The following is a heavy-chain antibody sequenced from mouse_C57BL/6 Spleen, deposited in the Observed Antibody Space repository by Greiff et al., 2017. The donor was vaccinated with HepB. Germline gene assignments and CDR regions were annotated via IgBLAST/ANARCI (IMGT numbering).Heavy chain of an antibody. Sequence: VQLQQSGAELVKPGASVKISCKASGYAFSSYWMNWVKQRPGKGLEWIGQIYPGDGDTNYNGKFKGKATLTADKSSSTAYMQLSSLTSEDSAVYFCARSPSYYCSSYGLYYFDYWGQGTTLTVSS. CDR1: GYAFSSYW. CDR2: IYPGDGDT. J-gene: IGHJ2*01. V-gene: IGHV1-80*01. D-gene: IGHD1-1*01. CDR3: ARSPSYYCSSYGLYYFDY.